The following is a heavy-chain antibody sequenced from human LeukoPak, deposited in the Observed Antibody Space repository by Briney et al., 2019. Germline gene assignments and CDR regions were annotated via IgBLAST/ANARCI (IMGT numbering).Heavy chain of an antibody. CDR1: GYTFTSYD. CDR3: ARTPMVRGVIVNWFDP. Sequence: AVKVSRKSSGYTFTSYDINWVRQAPAHGLEWMGGMNPNSGNTGYAQKFQGRVTMTRNTSISTAYMMLSSLRSEDTAVYYCARTPMVRGVIVNWFDPWGQGTLVTVSS. V-gene: IGHV1-8*01. D-gene: IGHD3-10*01. CDR2: MNPNSGNT. J-gene: IGHJ5*02.